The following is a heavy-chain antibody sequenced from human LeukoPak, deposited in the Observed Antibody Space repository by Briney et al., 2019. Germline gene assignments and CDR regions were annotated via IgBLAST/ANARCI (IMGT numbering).Heavy chain of an antibody. J-gene: IGHJ3*02. CDR2: IIPILGIA. D-gene: IGHD5-12*01. Sequence: SVKLSCKASGGTVSSSAISWVRQAPGQGLGWRGRIIPILGIANYAQKFQGRVTITADKSTSTAYMELSSLRSEDTAVYYCATRVATKHAFDIWGQGTMVTVSS. CDR3: ATRVATKHAFDI. V-gene: IGHV1-69*04. CDR1: GGTVSSSA.